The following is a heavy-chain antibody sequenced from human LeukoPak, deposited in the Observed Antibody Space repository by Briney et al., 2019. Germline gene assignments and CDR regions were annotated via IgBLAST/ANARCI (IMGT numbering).Heavy chain of an antibody. J-gene: IGHJ4*02. CDR3: ARAGGYCSSTSCYDY. CDR2: IYSGGST. V-gene: IGHV3-66*01. CDR1: GFTFSSYS. D-gene: IGHD2-2*01. Sequence: PGGSLRLSCAASGFTFSSYSMNWVRQAPGKGLEWVSVIYSGGSTYYADSVKGRFTISRYNSKNTLYLQMNSLRAEDTAVYYCARAGGYCSSTSCYDYWGQGTLVTVSS.